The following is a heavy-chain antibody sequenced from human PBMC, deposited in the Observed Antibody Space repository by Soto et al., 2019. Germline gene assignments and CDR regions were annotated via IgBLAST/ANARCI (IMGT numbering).Heavy chain of an antibody. CDR2: MNPNSGNT. Sequence: ASVKFSFKDSGYTFTSYDINWVRQATGQGLDCIGWMNPNSGNTGYAQKFQGRVTMTRNTSISTAYMELRSLRSDDTAAYFCARGQPVYDILTGSDYWGQGTLDTFSS. D-gene: IGHD3-9*01. CDR3: ARGQPVYDILTGSDY. CDR1: GYTFTSYD. J-gene: IGHJ4*02. V-gene: IGHV1-8*01.